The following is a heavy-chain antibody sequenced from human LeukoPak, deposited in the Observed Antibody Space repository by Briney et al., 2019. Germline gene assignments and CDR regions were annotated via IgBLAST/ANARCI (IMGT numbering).Heavy chain of an antibody. CDR2: ISWNSGSI. V-gene: IGHV3-9*01. CDR3: AKDRQMGKQYYFDY. Sequence: SLRLSCAASGFTFDDYAMHCVRQARGKGLEWVSGISWNSGSIGYADSVKGRFTISRDNAKNSLYLQMNSLRAEDTALYYCAKDRQMGKQYYFDYWGQGTLVTVSS. D-gene: IGHD2-8*01. J-gene: IGHJ4*02. CDR1: GFTFDDYA.